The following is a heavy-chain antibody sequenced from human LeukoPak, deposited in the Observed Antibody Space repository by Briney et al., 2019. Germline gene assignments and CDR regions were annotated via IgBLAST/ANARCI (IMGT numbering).Heavy chain of an antibody. V-gene: IGHV3-30*18. CDR2: ISYHGINK. J-gene: IGHJ5*02. Sequence: GGSLRLFCAASGFTFSNYGLHWVRQAPGKGLEWVAVISYHGINKYYADSVKGRFTISRDNSQNTLFLQMNSLRIEDTAVYHCAKYSDYGEHGDWFDPWGPGTLVTVSS. D-gene: IGHD4-17*01. CDR3: AKYSDYGEHGDWFDP. CDR1: GFTFSNYG.